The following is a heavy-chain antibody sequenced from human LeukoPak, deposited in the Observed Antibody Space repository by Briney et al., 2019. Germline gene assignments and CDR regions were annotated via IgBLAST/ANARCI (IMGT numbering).Heavy chain of an antibody. V-gene: IGHV3-21*01. CDR1: GFTFSSYS. J-gene: IGHJ4*02. CDR2: ISSSSSYI. D-gene: IGHD3-3*01. Sequence: GGSLRLSCAASGFTFSSYSMNWVRQAPGKGLEWVSSISSSSSYIYYADSVKGRFTVSRDNAKNSLYLQMNSLRAEDTAVYYCAREGNELYDFWSGYYGYWGQGTLVTVSS. CDR3: AREGNELYDFWSGYYGY.